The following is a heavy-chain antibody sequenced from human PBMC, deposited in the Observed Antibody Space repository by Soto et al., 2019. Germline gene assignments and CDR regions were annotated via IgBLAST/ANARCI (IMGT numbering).Heavy chain of an antibody. D-gene: IGHD6-6*01. CDR1: GYTFTGYY. CDR3: ARDVVAARPLFDY. Sequence: ASVTVSCKASGYTFTGYYMHWVRQAPGQGLEWMGWINPNSGGTNYAQKFQGRVTMTRDTSISTAYMELSRLRSDDTAVYYCARDVVAARPLFDYWGQGTLVTVSS. CDR2: INPNSGGT. J-gene: IGHJ4*02. V-gene: IGHV1-2*02.